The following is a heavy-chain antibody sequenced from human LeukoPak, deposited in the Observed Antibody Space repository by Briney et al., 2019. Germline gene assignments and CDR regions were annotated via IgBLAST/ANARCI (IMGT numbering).Heavy chain of an antibody. V-gene: IGHV1-46*01. Sequence: ASVKVSCKASGYTFTSYYMRWVRQAPGQGLEWMGIINPSGGSTSYAQKFQGRVTMTRDTSTSTVYMELSSLRSEDTAVYYCARESGSETLDYWGQGTLVTVSS. CDR3: ARESGSETLDY. CDR2: INPSGGST. J-gene: IGHJ4*02. CDR1: GYTFTSYY. D-gene: IGHD3-10*01.